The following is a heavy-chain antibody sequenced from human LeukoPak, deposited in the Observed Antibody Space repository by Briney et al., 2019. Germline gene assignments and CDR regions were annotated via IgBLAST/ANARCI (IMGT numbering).Heavy chain of an antibody. CDR3: ARAGGGTIDY. CDR2: IYSGGST. J-gene: IGHJ4*02. CDR1: GTVSSNY. Sequence: GGSLRLSCAASGTVSSNYMIWVRQAPGKRLEWVSVIYSGGSTYHADSVKGRFTISRDNSKNTLYLRMNSLRAEDTAVYYCARAGGGTIDYWGQGTLVTVSS. V-gene: IGHV3-66*01. D-gene: IGHD1-26*01.